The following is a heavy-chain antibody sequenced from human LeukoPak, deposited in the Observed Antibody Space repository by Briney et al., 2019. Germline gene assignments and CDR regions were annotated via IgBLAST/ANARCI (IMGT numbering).Heavy chain of an antibody. J-gene: IGHJ4*02. CDR3: ARGWASSSWYYFDY. D-gene: IGHD6-13*01. Sequence: SETLSLTCTVSGGSISSYYWSWIRQPPGKGLEWIGYIYYSGSTNYNPSLKSRVTISVDTSKNQFSLKLSSVTAADTAVYYCARGWASSSWYYFDYWGQGTLVTVSS. CDR2: IYYSGST. V-gene: IGHV4-59*01. CDR1: GGSISSYY.